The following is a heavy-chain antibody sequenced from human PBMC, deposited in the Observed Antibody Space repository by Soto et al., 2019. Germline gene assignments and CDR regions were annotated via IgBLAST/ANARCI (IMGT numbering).Heavy chain of an antibody. D-gene: IGHD6-19*01. Sequence: GGSLRLSCAASGFTFSSYGMHWVRQAPGKGLEWVAVISYDGSNKYYADSVKGRFTISRDNSKNTLYLQMNSLRAEDTAVYYCAKDMLSVAGTSGSGGMDVWGQGTTVTVSS. V-gene: IGHV3-30*18. CDR2: ISYDGSNK. CDR1: GFTFSSYG. J-gene: IGHJ6*02. CDR3: AKDMLSVAGTSGSGGMDV.